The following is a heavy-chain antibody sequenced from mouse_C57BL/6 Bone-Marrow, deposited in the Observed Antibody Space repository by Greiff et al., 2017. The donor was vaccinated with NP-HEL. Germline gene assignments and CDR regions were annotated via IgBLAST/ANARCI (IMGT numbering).Heavy chain of an antibody. Sequence: VQLQQPGAELVRPGSSVKLSCKASGYTFTSYWMHWVKQRPIQGLEWIGNIDPSDSETHYNQKFKDKATLTVDKSSSTAYMQLSSLTSEDSAVYYCARQGYYGNHAYWGQGTLVTVSA. CDR2: IDPSDSET. V-gene: IGHV1-52*01. CDR1: GYTFTSYW. D-gene: IGHD2-1*01. J-gene: IGHJ3*01. CDR3: ARQGYYGNHAY.